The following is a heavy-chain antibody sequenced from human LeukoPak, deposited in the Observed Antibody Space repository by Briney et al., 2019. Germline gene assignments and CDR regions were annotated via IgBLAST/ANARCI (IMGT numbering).Heavy chain of an antibody. J-gene: IGHJ5*02. V-gene: IGHV3-7*05. CDR2: IKQDGSDK. Sequence: PGGSLRLPCAASGFTFSGYWMGWLRQAPGKGLEWVANIKQDGSDKYYVDSVKGRFTISRDNSKNTVYLQLNSLRAEDTAVYYCARGQTGGPRLDPWGQGTLVSVSS. CDR3: ARGQTGGPRLDP. CDR1: GFTFSGYW. D-gene: IGHD2-8*02.